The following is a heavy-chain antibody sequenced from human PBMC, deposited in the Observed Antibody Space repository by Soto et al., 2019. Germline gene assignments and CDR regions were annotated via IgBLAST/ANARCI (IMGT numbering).Heavy chain of an antibody. V-gene: IGHV4-39*01. CDR2: IYYSGST. D-gene: IGHD3-9*01. Sequence: ASETLSLTCTVSGGSISSSSYYWGWIRQPPGKELEWIGSIYYSGSTYYNPSLKSRVTISVDTSKNQFSLKLSSVTAADTAVYYCARRPIPYDILDFTTHLYYFDYWGQGTLVTVSS. CDR1: GGSISSSSYY. CDR3: ARRPIPYDILDFTTHLYYFDY. J-gene: IGHJ4*02.